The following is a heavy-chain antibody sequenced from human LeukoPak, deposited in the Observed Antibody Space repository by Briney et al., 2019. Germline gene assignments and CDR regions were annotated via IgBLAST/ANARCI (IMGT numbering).Heavy chain of an antibody. D-gene: IGHD4-11*01. Sequence: SETLSLTCTVSGDSINNPSYSWGWIRQTPRKGLEYIGAIYYSGSTHYNPSLNSRVTMSVDASENRFSLKVTSVTAADTAVYYCVRTTVSKEGWFDPWGQGILVTVSS. V-gene: IGHV4-39*01. J-gene: IGHJ5*02. CDR2: IYYSGST. CDR3: VRTTVSKEGWFDP. CDR1: GDSINNPSYS.